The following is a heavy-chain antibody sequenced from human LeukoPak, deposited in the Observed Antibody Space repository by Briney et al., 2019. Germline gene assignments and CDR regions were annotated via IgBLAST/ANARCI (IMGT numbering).Heavy chain of an antibody. V-gene: IGHV3-23*01. CDR1: GFTFSSYA. Sequence: PGGSLRLSCAASGFTFSSYAMSWVRQAPGKGLEWVSAISGSGGSTYYADSVKGRFTISRDNSKNTLYLQMNSLRAEDTAVYYCARARSSYGVRFDYWGQGTLVTVSS. CDR2: ISGSGGST. J-gene: IGHJ4*02. D-gene: IGHD3-10*01. CDR3: ARARSSYGVRFDY.